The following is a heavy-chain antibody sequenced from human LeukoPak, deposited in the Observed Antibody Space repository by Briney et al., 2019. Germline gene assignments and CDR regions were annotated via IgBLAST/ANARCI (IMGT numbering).Heavy chain of an antibody. Sequence: ASVKVSCKASGYTFTVYYMHWVRQAPGQGLEWMGWINPNSGGTNYAQKFQGRVTMTRDTSISTAYMELNRLSSDDTAVYYCARGEPLMIVPFYYMDVWAKGTTVTVSS. CDR3: ARGEPLMIVPFYYMDV. CDR2: INPNSGGT. J-gene: IGHJ6*03. CDR1: GYTFTVYY. D-gene: IGHD3-16*01. V-gene: IGHV1-2*02.